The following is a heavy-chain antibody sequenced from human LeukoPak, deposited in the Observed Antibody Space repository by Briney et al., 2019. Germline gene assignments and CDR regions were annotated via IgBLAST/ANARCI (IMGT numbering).Heavy chain of an antibody. D-gene: IGHD6-19*01. CDR2: IYHSGST. Sequence: KPSETLSLTCAVSGYSISSGYYWGRIRQPPGKGLEWIGSIYHSGSTYYNPSLKSRVTISVDTSKNQFSLKLSSVTAADTAVYYCARDGAGYSSGWYVPWGQGTLVTVSS. CDR3: ARDGAGYSSGWYVP. V-gene: IGHV4-38-2*02. J-gene: IGHJ5*02. CDR1: GYSISSGYY.